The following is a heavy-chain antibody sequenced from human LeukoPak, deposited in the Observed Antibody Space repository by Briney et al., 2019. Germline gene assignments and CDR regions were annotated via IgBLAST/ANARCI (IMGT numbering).Heavy chain of an antibody. V-gene: IGHV5-51*01. D-gene: IGHD2-8*01. Sequence: GESLKISCKGSGWRFTNYWIGWVRQMPGKGLEWMGIIYPGDSETRYSPPFQGQVTVSADKSTNTAYLQWSSLKASDTAMYYCARALVYTIPYFDYWGQGTLVTVSS. CDR1: GWRFTNYW. CDR2: IYPGDSET. CDR3: ARALVYTIPYFDY. J-gene: IGHJ4*02.